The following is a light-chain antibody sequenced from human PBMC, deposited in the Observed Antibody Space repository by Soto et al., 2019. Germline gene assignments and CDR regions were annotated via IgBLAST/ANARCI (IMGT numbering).Light chain of an antibody. Sequence: EIVLTQSPGTLSLSPGERATLSCRASQSVSSSYLAWYQQKPGQAPRLLIYGASSRATGILDRFSGSGSGTDFTLTISSLQSEDFAVYYCQQYAYWPETFGQGTKVDIK. CDR3: QQYAYWPET. CDR2: GAS. V-gene: IGKV3-20*01. J-gene: IGKJ1*01. CDR1: QSVSSSY.